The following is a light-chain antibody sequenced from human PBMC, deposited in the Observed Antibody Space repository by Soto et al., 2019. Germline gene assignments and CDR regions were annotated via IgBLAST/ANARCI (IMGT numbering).Light chain of an antibody. CDR2: AAS. CDR3: QQFNSYPLT. CDR1: QGISSY. Sequence: DVQLTQSPSFLSASVGDRVTVTCPSSQGISSYLAWYQQKPGKAPKLLIYAASTLQSGVPSRFSGSGSGTEFTLTISSLQPEDFATYYCQQFNSYPLTFGGGTKVDIK. J-gene: IGKJ4*01. V-gene: IGKV1-9*01.